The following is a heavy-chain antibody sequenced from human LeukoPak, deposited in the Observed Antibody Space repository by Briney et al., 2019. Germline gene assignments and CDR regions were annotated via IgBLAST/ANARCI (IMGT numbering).Heavy chain of an antibody. CDR2: INHSGST. CDR3: ARAPGNPLAAAGKDFDY. D-gene: IGHD6-13*01. CDR1: GGSFSGYY. V-gene: IGHV4-34*01. J-gene: IGHJ4*02. Sequence: SETLSLTCAVYGGSFSGYYWSWICQPPGKGLEWIGEINHSGSTNYNPSLKSRVTISVDTSKNQFSLKLSSVTAADTAVYYCARAPGNPLAAAGKDFDYWGQGTLVTVSS.